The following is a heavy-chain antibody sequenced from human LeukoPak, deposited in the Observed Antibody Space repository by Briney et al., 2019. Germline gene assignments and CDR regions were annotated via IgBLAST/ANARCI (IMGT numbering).Heavy chain of an antibody. D-gene: IGHD1-26*01. CDR2: IYYSGST. CDR3: ARHIATSGSYVDY. J-gene: IGHJ4*02. V-gene: IGHV4-59*08. CDR1: GGSISSYY. Sequence: SETLSLTCTVSGGSISSYYWSWIRQPPGKGLGWIGYIYYSGSTNYNPSLKSRVTISVDTSKNQFSLKLSSVTAADTAVYYCARHIATSGSYVDYWGQGTLVTVSS.